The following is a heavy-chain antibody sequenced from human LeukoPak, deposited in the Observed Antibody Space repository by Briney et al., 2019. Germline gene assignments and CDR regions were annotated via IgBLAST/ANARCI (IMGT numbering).Heavy chain of an antibody. Sequence: SETPSLTCTVSGGSISNYYWSWIRQPAGKGLEWIGRIYASGSTNYNPSLQSRVTISVDRSKNQFSLKLSSVTAADTAVYYCARMSNYYDSSGYYQSLDYWGQGTLVTVSS. J-gene: IGHJ4*02. CDR1: GGSISNYY. CDR2: IYASGST. CDR3: ARMSNYYDSSGYYQSLDY. V-gene: IGHV4-4*07. D-gene: IGHD3-22*01.